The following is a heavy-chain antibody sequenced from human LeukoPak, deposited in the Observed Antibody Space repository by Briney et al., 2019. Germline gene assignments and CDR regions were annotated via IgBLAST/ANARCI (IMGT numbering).Heavy chain of an antibody. CDR2: IYSGGST. Sequence: GGSLRLFCAASGFTVSSNYMSWVRQAPGKGLEWVSVIYSGGSTYYADSVKGRFTIFRDNSKNTLYLQMNSLRAEDTAVYYCARTRSYFDYWGQGTLVTVSS. CDR3: ARTRSYFDY. D-gene: IGHD3-10*01. J-gene: IGHJ4*02. CDR1: GFTVSSNY. V-gene: IGHV3-53*01.